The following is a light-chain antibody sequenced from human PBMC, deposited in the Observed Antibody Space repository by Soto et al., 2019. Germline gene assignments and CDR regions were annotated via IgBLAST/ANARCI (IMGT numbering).Light chain of an antibody. CDR3: QQCYTYWT. CDR2: KAS. Sequence: DIQMTQSPSTLSASVGDRFTITCRASQSIKNWLAWYQQKPGKAPKLLIYKASGLESGVPSRFSGSGSGTEFTLTISSLQPDDFATYYCQQCYTYWTFGQGTKV. J-gene: IGKJ1*01. CDR1: QSIKNW. V-gene: IGKV1-5*03.